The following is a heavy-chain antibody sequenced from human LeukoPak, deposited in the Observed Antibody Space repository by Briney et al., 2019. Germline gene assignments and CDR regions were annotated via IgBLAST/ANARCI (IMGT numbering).Heavy chain of an antibody. J-gene: IGHJ1*01. Sequence: GGSLRLSCAASGFTFKLYWMHWVRQVPGKGPVWVARINDDGSDTVYADSVKGRFTISRDNSKNTLYLQMNSLRAEDTAVYYCARGSPSLYYYDSSGYPPYAEYFQHWGQGTLVTVSS. V-gene: IGHV3-74*01. CDR2: INDDGSDT. CDR1: GFTFKLYW. CDR3: ARGSPSLYYYDSSGYPPYAEYFQH. D-gene: IGHD3-22*01.